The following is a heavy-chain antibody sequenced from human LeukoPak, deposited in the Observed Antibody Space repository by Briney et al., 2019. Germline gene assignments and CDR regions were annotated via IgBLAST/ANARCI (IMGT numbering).Heavy chain of an antibody. Sequence: PGGSLRLSCAASGFTFSSSAMSWVRQAPGKGLEWVSAISNNGGYTYYADSVQGRFTISRDNSKNTLYLEMNSLRAEDTAVYYCARDGYSSGWYIDYWGQGTLVTVSS. J-gene: IGHJ4*02. V-gene: IGHV3-23*01. CDR1: GFTFSSSA. CDR2: ISNNGGYT. D-gene: IGHD6-19*01. CDR3: ARDGYSSGWYIDY.